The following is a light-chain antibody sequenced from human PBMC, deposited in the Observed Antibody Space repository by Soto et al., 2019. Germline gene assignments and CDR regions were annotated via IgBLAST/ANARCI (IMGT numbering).Light chain of an antibody. CDR3: QQLNSYPPP. V-gene: IGKV1-39*01. J-gene: IGKJ3*01. CDR1: QSISNH. CDR2: AAS. Sequence: DIQMTQSPSSLSASVEDRVIITCRASQSISNHLNWYQQKPGKAPKLLIFAASSLQSGVPSRFSGSRSGPDFTLTISSLQPEDFETYYCQQLNSYPPPFGHGTKVDI.